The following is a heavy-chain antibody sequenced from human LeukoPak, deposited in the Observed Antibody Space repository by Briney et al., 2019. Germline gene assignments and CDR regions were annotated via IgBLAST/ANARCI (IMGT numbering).Heavy chain of an antibody. CDR1: GGSISSYY. J-gene: IGHJ4*02. CDR2: IYTSGST. D-gene: IGHD6-13*01. Sequence: SETLSLTCTVSGGSISSYYWSWIRQTAGKGLEWIGRIYTSGSTNYNPSLKSRVTMSVDTSKNQFSLKLSSVTAADTAVYYCAGVAAGQRFPQDYWGQGTLVTVSS. CDR3: AGVAAGQRFPQDY. V-gene: IGHV4-4*07.